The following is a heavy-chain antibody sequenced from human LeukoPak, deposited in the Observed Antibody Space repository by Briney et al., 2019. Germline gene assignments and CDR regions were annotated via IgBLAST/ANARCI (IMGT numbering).Heavy chain of an antibody. V-gene: IGHV3-49*03. J-gene: IGHJ4*02. Sequence: PGGSLRLSCAASGFTVSSNYMSWFRQAPGKGLEWVGFIRSKAYGGTTEYAASVKGRFTISRDDSKSIAYLQMNSLKTEDTAVYYCTRARMAQLPWYSSGWPFDYWGQGTLVTVSS. CDR2: IRSKAYGGTT. CDR1: GFTVSSNY. CDR3: TRARMAQLPWYSSGWPFDY. D-gene: IGHD6-19*01.